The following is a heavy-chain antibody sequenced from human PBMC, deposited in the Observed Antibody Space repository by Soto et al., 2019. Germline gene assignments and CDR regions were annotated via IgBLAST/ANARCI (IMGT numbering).Heavy chain of an antibody. CDR2: IYPGDSDT. CDR3: ARLRQPIGYYYGMDV. D-gene: IGHD3-16*01. CDR1: GCSFTRYW. V-gene: IGHV5-51*01. J-gene: IGHJ6*02. Sequence: PWEALTIACKCSGCSFTRYWIGWVRQLPGKGQEGMWIIYPGDSDTRYSPSFQGKVTSAADKSISTANLQWSSRKASDTAMYYCARLRQPIGYYYGMDVWGQGTTVTVSS.